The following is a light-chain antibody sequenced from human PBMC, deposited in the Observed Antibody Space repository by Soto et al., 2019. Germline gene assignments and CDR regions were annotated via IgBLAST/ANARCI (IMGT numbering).Light chain of an antibody. J-gene: IGKJ1*01. CDR1: QSVSSSF. V-gene: IGKV3-20*01. Sequence: EIVLTQSPGTLSLSPGERVTLSCRASQSVSSSFLAWYQQKPGQAPRLLIYGASSRATGIPDRFSGSGSGTDFTLTISRLEPEDFAVYYCQQYGNSPTWTFGQGTKGDIK. CDR3: QQYGNSPTWT. CDR2: GAS.